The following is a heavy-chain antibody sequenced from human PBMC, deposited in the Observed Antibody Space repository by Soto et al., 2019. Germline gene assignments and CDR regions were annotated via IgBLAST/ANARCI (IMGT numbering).Heavy chain of an antibody. CDR2: ISGSGGST. Sequence: EVQLLESGGGLVQPGGSLRLSCAASGFTFSSYAMSWVRQAPGKGLEWVSAISGSGGSTYYADSVKGRFTISRDNSKNPLYLKKNSRRAEDTAIYDWAKDLGGVSGGGYWGQGTLVTVSS. CDR3: AKDLGGVSGGGY. J-gene: IGHJ4*02. D-gene: IGHD3-16*01. CDR1: GFTFSSYA. V-gene: IGHV3-23*01.